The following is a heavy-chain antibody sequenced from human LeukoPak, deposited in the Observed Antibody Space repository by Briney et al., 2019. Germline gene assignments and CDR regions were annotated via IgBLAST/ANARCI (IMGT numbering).Heavy chain of an antibody. CDR3: AREGAPQLSSYFDH. Sequence: AASVKVSCKASGYSFTGYYMHWVRQAPGQGLEWMGWVNPNSGGTTYAQKFQGRVTMTRDTSISTAYMELSSLRSDDTAMYYCAREGAPQLSSYFDHWGQGTLVTVSS. CDR1: GYSFTGYY. J-gene: IGHJ4*02. D-gene: IGHD1-1*01. CDR2: VNPNSGGT. V-gene: IGHV1-2*02.